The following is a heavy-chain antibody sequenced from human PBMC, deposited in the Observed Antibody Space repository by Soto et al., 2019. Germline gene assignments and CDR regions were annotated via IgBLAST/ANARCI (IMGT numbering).Heavy chain of an antibody. CDR2: IKSKTDGGTT. D-gene: IGHD1-26*01. CDR1: GFTFSNAW. V-gene: IGHV3-15*07. J-gene: IGHJ6*02. CDR3: TTAEGATQKTYYYYYYGMDV. Sequence: EVQLVESGGGLVKPGGSLRLSCAASGFTFSNAWMNWVRQAPGKGLEWVGRIKSKTDGGTTDYAAPVKGRFTISRDDSKNTLYLQMNSLKTEDTAVYYCTTAEGATQKTYYYYYYGMDVWGQGTTVTVSS.